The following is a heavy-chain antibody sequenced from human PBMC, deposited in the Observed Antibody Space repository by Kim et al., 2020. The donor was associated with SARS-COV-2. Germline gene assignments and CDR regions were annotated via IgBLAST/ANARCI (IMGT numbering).Heavy chain of an antibody. Sequence: GGSLRLSCAASGFTFSSYGMHWVRQAPGKGLEWVAVIWYDGSNKYYADSVKGRFTISRDNSKNTLYLQMNSLRAEDTAVYYCARDAAAAGQYYYYYGMDVWGQGTTVTVSS. CDR2: IWYDGSNK. CDR3: ARDAAAAGQYYYYYGMDV. D-gene: IGHD6-13*01. CDR1: GFTFSSYG. V-gene: IGHV3-33*01. J-gene: IGHJ6*02.